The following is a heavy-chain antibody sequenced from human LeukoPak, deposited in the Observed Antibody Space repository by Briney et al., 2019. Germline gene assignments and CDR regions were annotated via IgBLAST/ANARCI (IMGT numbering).Heavy chain of an antibody. CDR2: IGANSAI. CDR3: AREGYYGAFDI. CDR1: GFTFSDYS. Sequence: QAGGSLRLSCAASGFTFSDYSMNWVRQAPGKGLEWVSYIGANSAIYYADSVKGRFTISRDNAKNSLSLQMNSLRDDDTAVYYCAREGYYGAFDIWGQGTMVTVSS. J-gene: IGHJ3*02. D-gene: IGHD3-10*01. V-gene: IGHV3-48*02.